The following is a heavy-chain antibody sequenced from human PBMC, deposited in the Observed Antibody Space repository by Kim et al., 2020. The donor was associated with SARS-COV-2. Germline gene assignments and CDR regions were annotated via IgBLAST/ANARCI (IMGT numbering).Heavy chain of an antibody. V-gene: IGHV1-24*01. CDR3: ATSTAMDRANWFDP. J-gene: IGHJ5*02. D-gene: IGHD5-18*01. Sequence: YAQKFQGRVTMTEDTSTDTAYMELSSLRSEDTAVYYCATSTAMDRANWFDPWGQGTLVTVSS.